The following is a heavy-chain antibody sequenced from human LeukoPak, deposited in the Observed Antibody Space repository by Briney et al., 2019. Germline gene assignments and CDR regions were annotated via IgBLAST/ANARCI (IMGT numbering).Heavy chain of an antibody. D-gene: IGHD3-10*01. CDR2: IKDDGSED. J-gene: IGHJ4*02. V-gene: IGHV3-7*01. Sequence: PGGSLRLSCAASGFTFSSFSMNWVRQAPGKGLEWVANIKDDGSEDFYVDSVKGRFIISRDNAKNSLYLQMSSLRAEDTALYYCARDAHLAYASGFDYWGQGALVSVSS. CDR1: GFTFSSFS. CDR3: ARDAHLAYASGFDY.